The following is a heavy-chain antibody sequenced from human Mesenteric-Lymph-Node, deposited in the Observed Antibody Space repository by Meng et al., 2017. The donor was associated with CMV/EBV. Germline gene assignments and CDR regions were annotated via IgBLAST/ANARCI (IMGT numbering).Heavy chain of an antibody. CDR1: GGSMSSSSYY. CDR2: IYYNGTT. J-gene: IGHJ4*02. Sequence: SETLSLTCTVSGGSMSSSSYYWGWIRQTPGKGLEWIGYIYYNGTTDYNPSLKSRVTISVDTSKNQFSLRLNSVTAADTAVYYCARSGDFYYDRSDYWGQGTLVTVSS. V-gene: IGHV4-61*05. CDR3: ARSGDFYYDRSDY. D-gene: IGHD3-22*01.